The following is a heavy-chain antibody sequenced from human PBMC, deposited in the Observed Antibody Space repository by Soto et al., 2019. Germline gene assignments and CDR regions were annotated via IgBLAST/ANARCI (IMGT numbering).Heavy chain of an antibody. V-gene: IGHV5-51*01. CDR2: IYPGDSDT. CDR3: ARLSRSSGWSSNWFDP. CDR1: GYSFTSYW. Sequence: GESLKISCKGSGYSFTSYWIGWVRQMPGKGLEWMGIIYPGDSDTRYSPSFQGQVTISADKSISTAYLQWSSLKAPDTAMYYCARLSRSSGWSSNWFDPWGQGTLVTVSS. J-gene: IGHJ5*02. D-gene: IGHD6-19*01.